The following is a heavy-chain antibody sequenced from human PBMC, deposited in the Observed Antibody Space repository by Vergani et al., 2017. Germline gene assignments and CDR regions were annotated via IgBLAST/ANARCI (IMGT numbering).Heavy chain of an antibody. J-gene: IGHJ4*02. CDR2: IIPIFGTA. D-gene: IGHD3-10*01. V-gene: IGHV1-69*13. CDR3: ARGXTIWFVERYGYFDY. Sequence: QVQLVQSGAEVKKPGSSVKVSCKASGGTFSSYAISWVRQAPGQGLEWMGRIIPIFGTANYAQKFQGRVTITADESTSTAYMELSSLRSEDTAVYYCARGXTIWFVERYGYFDYWGQGTLVTVSS. CDR1: GGTFSSYA.